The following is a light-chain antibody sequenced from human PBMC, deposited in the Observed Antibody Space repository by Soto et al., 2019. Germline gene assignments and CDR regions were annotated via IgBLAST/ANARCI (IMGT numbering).Light chain of an antibody. CDR1: QSVSSSY. V-gene: IGKV3-20*01. CDR2: GAS. J-gene: IGKJ1*01. CDR3: QQYHNSPPT. Sequence: EIVLTQSPGTLSLSPGERATLSCRASQSVSSSYLAWYQRKPGQAPRLLIYGASSRATGIPDRFSGGGSGTDFTLTISRLEPDDFAVYYCQQYHNSPPTFGQGTKVEIK.